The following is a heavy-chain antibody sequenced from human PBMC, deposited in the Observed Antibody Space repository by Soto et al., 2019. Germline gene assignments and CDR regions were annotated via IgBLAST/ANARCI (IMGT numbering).Heavy chain of an antibody. D-gene: IGHD3-10*01. CDR2: IWYDGSNK. Sequence: QVQLVESGGGVVQPGRSLRLSCAASGFTFSSYGMHWVRQAPGKGLEWVAVIWYDGSNKYYADSVKGRFTISRDNSKNTLYLQRNSLRVEDTAVYYCARGKVVRGVIARNHYFDYWGQGTLVTVSS. CDR3: ARGKVVRGVIARNHYFDY. V-gene: IGHV3-33*01. CDR1: GFTFSSYG. J-gene: IGHJ4*02.